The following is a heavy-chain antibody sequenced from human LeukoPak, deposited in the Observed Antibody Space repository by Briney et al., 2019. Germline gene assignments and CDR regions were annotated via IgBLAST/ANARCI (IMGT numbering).Heavy chain of an antibody. CDR2: IRSKVFGGTT. CDR3: SGSFGELTFFDY. D-gene: IGHD3-10*01. Sequence: GRSLRLSCTASGFTFGDYGMIWVRQAPGKGLEWVGFIRSKVFGGTTEYAASVKGRFTISRDVSKSIAYLQMNSLKTEDTAVYYCSGSFGELTFFDYWGQGTLVTVSS. V-gene: IGHV3-49*04. CDR1: GFTFGDYG. J-gene: IGHJ4*02.